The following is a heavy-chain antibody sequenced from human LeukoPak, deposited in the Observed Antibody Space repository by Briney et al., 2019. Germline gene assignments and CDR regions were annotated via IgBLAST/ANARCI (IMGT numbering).Heavy chain of an antibody. CDR2: IIDSGDIT. D-gene: IGHD2-15*01. CDR1: GFTFSSYA. CDR3: AKSTLGYCSGGSCDFDY. V-gene: IGHV3-23*01. Sequence: GGSLRLSCEASGFTFSSYAMSWVRQAPGKGLEWVSGIIDSGDITYYADSVKGRFTISRDNSKNTLYLQMNSLRAEDTAVYYCAKSTLGYCSGGSCDFDYWGQGTLVTVSS. J-gene: IGHJ4*02.